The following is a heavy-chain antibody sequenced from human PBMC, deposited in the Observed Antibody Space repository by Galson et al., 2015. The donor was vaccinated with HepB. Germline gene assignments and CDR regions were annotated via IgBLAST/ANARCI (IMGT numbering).Heavy chain of an antibody. Sequence: SVKVSCKASGGTFSSYAISWVRQAPGQGLEWMGGIIPIFGTANYAQKFQGRVTITADESTSTAYMELSSLRSEDTAVYYCARDPKSPVIAVAGTRYYYGMDVWGQGTTVTVSS. CDR1: GGTFSSYA. J-gene: IGHJ6*02. V-gene: IGHV1-69*13. CDR2: IIPIFGTA. CDR3: ARDPKSPVIAVAGTRYYYGMDV. D-gene: IGHD6-19*01.